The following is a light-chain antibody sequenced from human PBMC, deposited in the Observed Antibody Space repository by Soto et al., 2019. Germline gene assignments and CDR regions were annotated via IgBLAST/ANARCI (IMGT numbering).Light chain of an antibody. CDR2: DVS. J-gene: IGLJ2*01. Sequence: QSALTQPRSVSGSPGQSLTISCTGASSDVGGYNFVSWYQHHPGKAPKLMIYDVSKRPSGIPDRFSGSKSGNTASLSISGLQAEDEADCYCCSYAGSSTLVFGGGTKLTVL. CDR1: SSDVGGYNF. CDR3: CSYAGSSTLV. V-gene: IGLV2-11*01.